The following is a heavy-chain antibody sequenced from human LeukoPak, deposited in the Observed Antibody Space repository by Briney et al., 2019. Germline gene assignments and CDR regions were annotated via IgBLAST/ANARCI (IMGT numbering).Heavy chain of an antibody. CDR1: GFTFSSYN. CDR3: ARDPPALEDFDY. J-gene: IGHJ4*02. V-gene: IGHV3-48*04. Sequence: GGSLRLSCAASGFTFSSYNMNWVRQAPGKGLEWVSYISGRGNTIKYADSVKGRFTISRDNGKNSLYLHMSSLRAEDTAVYYCARDPPALEDFDYWGQGTQVTVSS. CDR2: ISGRGNTI.